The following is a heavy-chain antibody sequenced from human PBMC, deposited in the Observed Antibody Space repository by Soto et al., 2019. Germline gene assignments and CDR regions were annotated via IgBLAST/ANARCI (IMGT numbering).Heavy chain of an antibody. Sequence: QVQLVQSGAEVKKPGSSVKVSCKASGGTFSSYAISWVRQAPGQGLEWMGGIIPIFGTANYAQKFQGRVTITADESPSTAYMELSSLRSEDTAVYYCASSRRDSSGYLVADYWGQGTLVTVSS. D-gene: IGHD3-22*01. CDR1: GGTFSSYA. V-gene: IGHV1-69*12. CDR3: ASSRRDSSGYLVADY. CDR2: IIPIFGTA. J-gene: IGHJ4*02.